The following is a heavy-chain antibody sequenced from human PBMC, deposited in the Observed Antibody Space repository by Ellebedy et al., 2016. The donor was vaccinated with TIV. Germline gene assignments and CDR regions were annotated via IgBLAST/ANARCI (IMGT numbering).Heavy chain of an antibody. V-gene: IGHV3-74*01. J-gene: IGHJ4*02. D-gene: IGHD1-7*01. CDR1: GFTFSSYW. Sequence: GGSLRLSXAASGFTFSSYWMHWVRQAPGEGLVWVSRINSDASDTSYADSVKGRFTISRDNAKNTLYLQMNSLRAEDTAVYYCARGYLNYASALDYWGQGTLVTVSS. CDR2: INSDASDT. CDR3: ARGYLNYASALDY.